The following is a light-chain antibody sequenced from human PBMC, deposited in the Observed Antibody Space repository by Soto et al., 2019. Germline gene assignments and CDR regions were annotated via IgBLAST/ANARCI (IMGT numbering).Light chain of an antibody. CDR1: QGLSSS. CDR3: QQYQSYS. J-gene: IGKJ1*01. CDR2: AAS. Sequence: LTQSPYSLSASVGDSVPITCRASQGLSSSLAWSQQKPGRATKRLIYAASTLQSGVPARLRGRGSRTDFYLTISSLQPDDFATYSCQQYQSYSVGQGTQVEIK. V-gene: IGKV1-9*01.